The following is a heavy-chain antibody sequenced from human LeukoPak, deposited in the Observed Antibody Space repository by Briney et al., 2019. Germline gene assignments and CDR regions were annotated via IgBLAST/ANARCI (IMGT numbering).Heavy chain of an antibody. CDR2: IKSKIGGATA. V-gene: IGHV3-15*01. CDR1: GITFSTAW. CDR3: ATDRAWFDP. J-gene: IGHJ5*02. D-gene: IGHD3-10*01. Sequence: GGSLRLSCAASGITFSTAWMSWFRQAPGNELQWIGRIKSKIGGATADYAAPVKDRFTISRDDSKNTLYLQMNSLKTEDTAVYYCATDRAWFDPWGQGTLVTVSS.